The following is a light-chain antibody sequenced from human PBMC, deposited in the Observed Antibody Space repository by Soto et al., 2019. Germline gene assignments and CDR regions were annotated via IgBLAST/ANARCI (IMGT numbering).Light chain of an antibody. V-gene: IGKV3-20*01. Sequence: EVMLTQSPGTLSLSPGERATLSCRASQSVSSNYLAWYQQKSGQAPRLLIYGASNRATGIPDRFSGSGSGKDFTRTIRLLQPEEFAVYYLQQCNTTPWTFGQGTKVEFK. J-gene: IGKJ1*01. CDR1: QSVSSNY. CDR2: GAS. CDR3: QQCNTTPWT.